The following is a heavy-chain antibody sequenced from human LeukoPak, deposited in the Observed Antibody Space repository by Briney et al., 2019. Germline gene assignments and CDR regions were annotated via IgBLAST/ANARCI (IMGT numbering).Heavy chain of an antibody. CDR3: ARGYCSSTSCYEFGY. CDR2: IIPIFGTA. V-gene: IGHV1-69*13. D-gene: IGHD2-2*01. CDR1: GGTFSSYA. J-gene: IGHJ4*02. Sequence: SVKVSCKASGGTFSSYAISWVRQAPGQGLEWMGGIIPIFGTANYAQKFQGRVTITADESTSKAYMELSSLRSEDTAVYYCARGYCSSTSCYEFGYWGQGTLVTVSS.